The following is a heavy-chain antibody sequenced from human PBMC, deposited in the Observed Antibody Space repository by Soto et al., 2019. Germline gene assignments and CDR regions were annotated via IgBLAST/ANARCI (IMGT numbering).Heavy chain of an antibody. CDR2: ISTSNGHT. CDR3: VSNLNSAAPFFDH. J-gene: IGHJ4*02. CDR1: GYAFNTYG. D-gene: IGHD1-1*01. V-gene: IGHV1-18*01. Sequence: QVQVIQSGAEVKRPGASLKVSCRASGYAFNTYGVSWVRQAPGQGLEWVGWISTSNGHTNFAQNFQGRVTLTTDTFTSNAYMELRSSTSDDTAVYYCVSNLNSAAPFFDHWGQGTLVTVSS.